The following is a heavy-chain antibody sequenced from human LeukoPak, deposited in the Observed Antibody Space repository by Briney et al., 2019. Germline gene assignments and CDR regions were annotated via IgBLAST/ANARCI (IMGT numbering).Heavy chain of an antibody. CDR2: IYHSGST. V-gene: IGHV4-38-2*01. J-gene: IGHJ6*03. CDR3: ARLGLPLYYYYMDV. CDR1: GYSISSGYY. Sequence: PSETLSLTCAVSGYSISSGYYWGWIRQPPGKGLEWIGSIYHSGSTYYNPSLKSRVTISVDTSKNQFSLKLSSVTAADTAVYYCARLGLPLYYYYMDVWGKGTTVTVSS. D-gene: IGHD7-27*01.